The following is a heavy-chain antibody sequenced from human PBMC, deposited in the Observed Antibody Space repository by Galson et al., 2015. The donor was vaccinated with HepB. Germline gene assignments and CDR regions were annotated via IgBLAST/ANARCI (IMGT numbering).Heavy chain of an antibody. D-gene: IGHD3-10*01. Sequence: SVKVSCKASGYTFTSYYMHWVRQAPGQGLEWMGIINPSGGSTSYAQKFQGRVTMTRDTSTSTVYMELSSLRSEDTAVYYCARGIGAITMVRGVITRLDYWGQGTLVIVSS. V-gene: IGHV1-46*01. J-gene: IGHJ4*02. CDR3: ARGIGAITMVRGVITRLDY. CDR1: GYTFTSYY. CDR2: INPSGGST.